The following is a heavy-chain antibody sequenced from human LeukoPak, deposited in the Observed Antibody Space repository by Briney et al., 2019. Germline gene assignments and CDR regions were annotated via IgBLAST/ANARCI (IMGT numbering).Heavy chain of an antibody. V-gene: IGHV3-66*01. D-gene: IGHD3-22*01. CDR3: ARGGDSGRYYGDY. Sequence: GGSLRLSCAASGFTVNSNYMSWVRQAPGKGLEWVSVIYSGGSTYHADSVKGRFTISRDDSENTLYLQMNTLRAEDTAVYYCARGGDSGRYYGDYWGQGTLVTVSS. J-gene: IGHJ4*02. CDR1: GFTVNSNY. CDR2: IYSGGST.